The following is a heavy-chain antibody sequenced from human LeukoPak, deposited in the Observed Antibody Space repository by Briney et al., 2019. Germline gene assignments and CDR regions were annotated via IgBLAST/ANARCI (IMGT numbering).Heavy chain of an antibody. CDR3: ASEIDPIVLVPAAKRGAFDI. V-gene: IGHV1-2*02. J-gene: IGHJ3*02. CDR1: GYTFTGYY. D-gene: IGHD2-2*01. CDR2: INPNSGGT. Sequence: GASVKVSCKASGYTFTGYYMHWVRQAPGQGLEWMGWINPNSGGTKDAQKFQGRVTMTRDTSISTAYMELSRLRSDDTAVYYCASEIDPIVLVPAAKRGAFDIWGQGTMVTVSS.